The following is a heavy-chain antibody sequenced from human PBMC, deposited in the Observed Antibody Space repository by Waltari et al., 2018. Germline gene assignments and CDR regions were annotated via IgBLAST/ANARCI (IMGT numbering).Heavy chain of an antibody. Sequence: EVQLLESGGGLVQPGGSLRISCAASGFAFSDYDMIWVRQAPGKGLEWLSHIDFRGDSTTYADSVRGRFTISRDNFQNTLFLQLNSLRAEDTAVYYCTKERLYYGNNHPADSWGQGTLVTVSS. CDR2: IDFRGDST. V-gene: IGHV3-23*01. CDR1: GFAFSDYD. CDR3: TKERLYYGNNHPADS. D-gene: IGHD1-26*01. J-gene: IGHJ4*02.